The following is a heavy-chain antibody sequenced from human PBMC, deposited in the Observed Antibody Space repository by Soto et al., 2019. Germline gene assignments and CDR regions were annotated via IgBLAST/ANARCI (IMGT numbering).Heavy chain of an antibody. Sequence: SETLSLTCTVSGGSISSYYWSWIRQPAGRGLEWIGRIYTSGSTNYNPSLKSRVTMSVDTSKNQFSLKLSSVTAADTAVYYCASHNPRGDYYYYGMDVWGQGTTVTVSS. V-gene: IGHV4-4*07. CDR1: GGSISSYY. CDR2: IYTSGST. J-gene: IGHJ6*02. CDR3: ASHNPRGDYYYYGMDV. D-gene: IGHD1-20*01.